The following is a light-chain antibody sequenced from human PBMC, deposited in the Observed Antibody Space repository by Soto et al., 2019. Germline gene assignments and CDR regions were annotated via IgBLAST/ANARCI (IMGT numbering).Light chain of an antibody. Sequence: EILMTQSPATLSVSPGERATLSCRASQSVSTNLAWYQQKPGQAPRLLIFGASTRATDVPARFSGSGSGTEFTLTISSLQSEDFAVYYCLQHNSWPRTFGQGTRLEV. V-gene: IGKV3-15*01. CDR3: LQHNSWPRT. CDR2: GAS. J-gene: IGKJ1*01. CDR1: QSVSTN.